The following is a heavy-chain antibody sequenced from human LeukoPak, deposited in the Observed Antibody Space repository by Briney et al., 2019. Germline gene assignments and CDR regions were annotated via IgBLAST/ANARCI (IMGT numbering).Heavy chain of an antibody. V-gene: IGHV3-23*01. CDR3: ARGNVVVVPAAFYYYYGMDV. D-gene: IGHD2-2*01. CDR1: GFTFSSYA. CDR2: ISGSGGST. Sequence: GGSLRLSCAASGFTFSSYAMSWVRQAPGKGLEWVSAISGSGGSTYYADSVKGRFTISRDNSKNTLYLQMNSLRAEDTAVYYCARGNVVVVPAAFYYYYGMDVWGQGTTVTVSS. J-gene: IGHJ6*02.